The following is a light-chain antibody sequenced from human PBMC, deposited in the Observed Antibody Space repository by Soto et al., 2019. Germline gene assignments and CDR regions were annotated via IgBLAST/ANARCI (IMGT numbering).Light chain of an antibody. CDR1: KLGDKY. Sequence: SYELTQPPSVSVSPGPTASITCSGDKLGDKYACWYQQKPGQSPVLVIYQDSKRPSGIPERFSGSNSGNTATLTISGTQAMDEADYYCQAWDGSTVVFGGGTKFTVL. J-gene: IGLJ2*01. CDR2: QDS. CDR3: QAWDGSTVV. V-gene: IGLV3-1*01.